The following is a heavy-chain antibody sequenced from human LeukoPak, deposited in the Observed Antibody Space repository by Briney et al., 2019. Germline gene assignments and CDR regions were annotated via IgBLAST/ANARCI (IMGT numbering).Heavy chain of an antibody. D-gene: IGHD2-2*01. Sequence: SETLSLTCAVYGGSFSGYYWSWIRQPPGKGLEWIGEINHSGSTNYNPSLKSRVNISVDTSKNQFSLKLSSVTAADTAVYYCARGRPNFYCSSTSCYRPRWFDPWGQGTLVTVSS. V-gene: IGHV4-34*01. CDR2: INHSGST. J-gene: IGHJ5*02. CDR1: GGSFSGYY. CDR3: ARGRPNFYCSSTSCYRPRWFDP.